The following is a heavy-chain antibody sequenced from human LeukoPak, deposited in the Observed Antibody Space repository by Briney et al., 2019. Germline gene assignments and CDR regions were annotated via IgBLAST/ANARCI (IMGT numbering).Heavy chain of an antibody. CDR1: GFTFSNAW. CDR3: AKGGPYVSHED. J-gene: IGHJ4*02. CDR2: IKSKTDGGTT. V-gene: IGHV3-15*01. D-gene: IGHD3-16*01. Sequence: PGGSLRLSCAASGFTFSNAWMSWVRQAPGKGLEWVGRIKSKTDGGTTDYAAPVKGRFTISRDDSKNTLYLQMNSLKTEDTAIYFCAKGGPYVSHEDWGQGTMVTVSS.